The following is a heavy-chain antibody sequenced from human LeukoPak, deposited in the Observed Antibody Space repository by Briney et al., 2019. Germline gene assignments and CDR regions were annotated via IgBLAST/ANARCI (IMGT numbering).Heavy chain of an antibody. CDR2: INHSGST. D-gene: IGHD3-22*01. J-gene: IGHJ3*02. CDR3: ARERDSSGYYPDAFDI. V-gene: IGHV4-34*01. Sequence: SETLSLTCTVSGGSFSGYYWSWIRQPPGKGLEWIGEINHSGSTNYNPSLKSRVTISVDTSKNQFSLKLSSVTAADTAVYYCARERDSSGYYPDAFDIWGQGTMVTVSS. CDR1: GGSFSGYY.